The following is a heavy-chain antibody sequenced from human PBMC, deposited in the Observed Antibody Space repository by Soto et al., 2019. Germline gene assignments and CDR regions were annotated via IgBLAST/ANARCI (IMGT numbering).Heavy chain of an antibody. Sequence: QVQLVQSGAEVAKPGSSVKVSCKASGDTFMNYAMSWVRQGPRQGLEWMGGIIPLFGSPKYAQKFQDRVKITADESTSTVYMEVSSLRAGDTGVYYCARGQVAGNFYYYGMDVWGQGTTVTVS. D-gene: IGHD6-19*01. J-gene: IGHJ6*02. CDR3: ARGQVAGNFYYYGMDV. V-gene: IGHV1-69*01. CDR2: IIPLFGSP. CDR1: GDTFMNYA.